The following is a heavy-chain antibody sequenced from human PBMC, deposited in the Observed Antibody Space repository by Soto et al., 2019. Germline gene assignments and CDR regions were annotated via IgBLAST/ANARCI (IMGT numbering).Heavy chain of an antibody. J-gene: IGHJ4*02. Sequence: QVQLQEAGPGLVKPSETLSLTCTVSGGSISSYYWSWIRQPPGKGLEWIGYISYSGSTNYNPSLRSRVTISVDTSKNQFSLKLSSVTAADTAVYYCAGMNAIFDYWGQGTLVTVSS. D-gene: IGHD2-2*01. CDR3: AGMNAIFDY. CDR2: ISYSGST. V-gene: IGHV4-59*01. CDR1: GGSISSYY.